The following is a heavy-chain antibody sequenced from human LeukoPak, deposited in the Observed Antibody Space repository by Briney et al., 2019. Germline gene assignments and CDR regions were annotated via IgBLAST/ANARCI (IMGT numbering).Heavy chain of an antibody. CDR3: ATVYNYDFWSGYPD. J-gene: IGHJ4*02. D-gene: IGHD3-3*01. V-gene: IGHV1-69*06. CDR2: IIPIFGTA. Sequence: SVKVSCKASGGTFSSYAISWVRQAPGQGLEWMGEIIPIFGTAIYAQKFQGRVTMTEDTSTDTAYMELSSLRSEDTAVYYCATVYNYDFWSGYPDWGQGTLVTVSS. CDR1: GGTFSSYA.